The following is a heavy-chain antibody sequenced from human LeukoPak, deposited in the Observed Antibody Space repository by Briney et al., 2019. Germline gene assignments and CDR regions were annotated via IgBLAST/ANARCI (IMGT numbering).Heavy chain of an antibody. D-gene: IGHD2-15*01. Sequence: GGSLRHSCAASGFTFRSYSMNWVPQAPGKGLEWVSSISSSSNYIYYADSEKGRFTISRDNDKNSLYLQMPRVGAEDTGVYYCARELVVEYYYYGMDVWGGGTTVSVSS. J-gene: IGHJ6*01. CDR2: ISSSSNYI. CDR3: ARELVVEYYYYGMDV. V-gene: IGHV3-21*01. CDR1: GFTFRSYS.